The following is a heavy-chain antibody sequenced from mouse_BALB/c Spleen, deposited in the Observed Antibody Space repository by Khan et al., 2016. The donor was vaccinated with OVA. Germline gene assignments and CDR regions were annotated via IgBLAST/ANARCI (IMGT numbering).Heavy chain of an antibody. CDR3: ARDRIDY. CDR1: GYTFSSYW. Sequence: VQLQESGAEQAKPGASVKMSCKTSGYTFSSYWMHWVKQRPGQGLEWIGYINPTSGYTDYNEKFKDKATLSADKSSSTAYMQLNSLTSEDSAVYCCARDRIDYWGQGTTLTVSS. V-gene: IGHV1-7*01. J-gene: IGHJ2*01. CDR2: INPTSGYT.